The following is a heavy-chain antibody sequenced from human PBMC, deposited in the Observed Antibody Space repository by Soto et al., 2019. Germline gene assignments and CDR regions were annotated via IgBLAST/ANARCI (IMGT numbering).Heavy chain of an antibody. CDR1: GFTFSSYA. Sequence: PGGSLRLSCAASGFTFSSYAMSWVRQAPGKGLEWVSAISGSGGSTYYADSVKGRFTISRDNSKNTLYLQMNSLRAEDTAVYYCAKDQVGIAVVNMVFDYWGQGTLVTVSS. J-gene: IGHJ4*02. D-gene: IGHD3-22*01. CDR3: AKDQVGIAVVNMVFDY. V-gene: IGHV3-23*01. CDR2: ISGSGGST.